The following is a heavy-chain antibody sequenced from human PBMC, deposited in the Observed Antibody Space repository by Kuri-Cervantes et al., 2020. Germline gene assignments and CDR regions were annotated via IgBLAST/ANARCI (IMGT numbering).Heavy chain of an antibody. D-gene: IGHD6-13*01. J-gene: IGHJ3*02. CDR2: IYTGGST. CDR1: GLNVGNTY. CDR3: VTPTKLGGFDI. Sequence: GESLKSSCGVSGLNVGNTYMTWVRQPPGKGLEFVSIIYTGGSTFYADSVKGRFTISRDNSKNTLYLRMNSLRVEDTAVYYCVTPTKLGGFDIWGQGTMVTVSS. V-gene: IGHV3-53*01.